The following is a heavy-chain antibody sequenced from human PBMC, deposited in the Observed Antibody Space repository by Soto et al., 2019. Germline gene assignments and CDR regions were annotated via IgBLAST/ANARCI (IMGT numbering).Heavy chain of an antibody. CDR3: ARGPADLPY. V-gene: IGHV3-21*01. CDR2: ISFSSTNI. CDR1: GFTYSSYT. Sequence: EVQLVESGGGLDKPGGSLRLSCAASGFTYSSYTMNWVRQAPGTGLEWVSSISFSSTNIHYADSVKGRFTISRDNAKNSLYLQMNSLRAEDTAVYYCARGPADLPYWGQGTLVTVSS. J-gene: IGHJ4*02.